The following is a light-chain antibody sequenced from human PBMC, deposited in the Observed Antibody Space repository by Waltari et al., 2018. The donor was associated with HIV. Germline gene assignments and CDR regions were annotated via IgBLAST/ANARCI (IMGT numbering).Light chain of an antibody. Sequence: QSVLTQPPSASGTPGQSVTISCSGSSSNIGSNYVYWYQQLPGMAPKLLIYRNNQRPSGVPDRFSGFKSGTSASLAISGLRSDDEADYYCAAWDDNLSGWVFGGGSKLTIL. CDR2: RNN. CDR3: AAWDDNLSGWV. J-gene: IGLJ3*02. CDR1: SSNIGSNY. V-gene: IGLV1-47*01.